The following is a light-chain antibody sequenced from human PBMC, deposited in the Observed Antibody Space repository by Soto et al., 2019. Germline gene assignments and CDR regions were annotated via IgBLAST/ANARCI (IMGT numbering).Light chain of an antibody. CDR2: AAS. J-gene: IGKJ1*01. CDR1: ENINSY. V-gene: IGKV1-39*01. Sequence: DIQMTQSPSSLSASVEDRVIITCRASENINSYLNWYQQKPGKAPKLLLYAASSLQSGVPSRFSGSGSETVFTLTINNLQPEDSATYYCQQSYSRLVTFGQGTKVEIK. CDR3: QQSYSRLVT.